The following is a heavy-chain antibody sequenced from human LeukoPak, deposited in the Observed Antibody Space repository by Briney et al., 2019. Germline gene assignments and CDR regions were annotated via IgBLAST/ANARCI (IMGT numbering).Heavy chain of an antibody. J-gene: IGHJ4*02. D-gene: IGHD3-9*01. Sequence: GGSLRLSCAASGFTFSDYWMTWVRQAPGKGLEWVASLKEDGSEKYYVDSVKGRFIISRDNAKNSLYLQMNSLRVEDTALYYCARDKRLDFSSLTGYYDTNDHWGQGALVTVYS. CDR1: GFTFSDYW. V-gene: IGHV3-7*01. CDR2: LKEDGSEK. CDR3: ARDKRLDFSSLTGYYDTNDH.